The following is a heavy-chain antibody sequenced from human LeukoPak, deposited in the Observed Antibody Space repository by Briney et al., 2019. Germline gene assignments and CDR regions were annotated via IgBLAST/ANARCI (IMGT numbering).Heavy chain of an antibody. D-gene: IGHD1-1*01. CDR3: AREEERRDAFDI. J-gene: IGHJ3*02. V-gene: IGHV3-48*01. CDR1: GFTFSSYS. Sequence: GGSLRPSCAASGFTFSSYSMNWVRQAPGKGLEWVSYISSSRSTIYYADSVKGRFTISRDNAKNSLYLQMNSLRAEDTAVYYCAREEERRDAFDIWGQGTMVTVSS. CDR2: ISSSRSTI.